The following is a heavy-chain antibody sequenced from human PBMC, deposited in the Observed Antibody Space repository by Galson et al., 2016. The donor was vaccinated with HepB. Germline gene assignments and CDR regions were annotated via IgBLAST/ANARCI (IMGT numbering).Heavy chain of an antibody. J-gene: IGHJ4*02. D-gene: IGHD6-13*01. V-gene: IGHV5-51*01. Sequence: QSGAEVTKAGESLKISCKGSGYNFTNYWIGWVRQMPGKGLEWMGIIYPDDSDTRYNPAFQGQVTISADKSISTAYLQWRSLKASDTARYFCASSQSSSWYFQGVYWGQGTLVTVYS. CDR2: IYPDDSDT. CDR1: GYNFTNYW. CDR3: ASSQSSSWYFQGVY.